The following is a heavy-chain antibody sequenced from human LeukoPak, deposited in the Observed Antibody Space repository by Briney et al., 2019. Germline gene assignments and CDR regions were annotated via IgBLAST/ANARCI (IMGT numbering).Heavy chain of an antibody. D-gene: IGHD3-22*01. J-gene: IGHJ4*02. CDR3: ARLHHFNYYDSSGHYWDY. V-gene: IGHV4-39*01. CDR1: GGSISSSSYY. CDR2: DYYSGST. Sequence: PSETLSLTCTVSGGSISSSSYYWGWIRQPPGKGLEWIVSDYYSGSTYYNPSLKSRVTISVDTSKNQFSLKLNSVTAADTAVYYCARLHHFNYYDSSGHYWDYWGQGTLVTVSS.